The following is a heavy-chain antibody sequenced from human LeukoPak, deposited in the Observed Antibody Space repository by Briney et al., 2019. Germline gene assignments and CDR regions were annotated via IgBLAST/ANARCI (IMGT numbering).Heavy chain of an antibody. CDR1: GFTFSSYS. J-gene: IGHJ1*01. Sequence: PGGSLRLSCAASGFTFSSYSMNWVRQAPGKGLEWVSSISSSSSYIYYADSVKGRFTISRDNAKNSLYLQMNSLRAEDTAVYYCARGGTWIQLWSRDFQHWGQGTLVTVSS. CDR3: ARGGTWIQLWSRDFQH. D-gene: IGHD5-18*01. V-gene: IGHV3-21*01. CDR2: ISSSSSYI.